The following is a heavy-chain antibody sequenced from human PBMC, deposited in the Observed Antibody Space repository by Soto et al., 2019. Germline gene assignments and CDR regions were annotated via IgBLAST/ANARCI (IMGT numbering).Heavy chain of an antibody. V-gene: IGHV4-30-4*01. CDR3: AREAGGYYYYFDY. CDR1: CGSIISGDYY. D-gene: IGHD3-3*01. Sequence: SETLSLTCTFSCGSIISGDYYWSWIRQPPGKGLEWIGYIYYSGSTYYNPSLKSRVTISVDTSKNQFSLKLSSVTAADTAVYYCAREAGGYYYYFDYWGQGTLVTVSS. J-gene: IGHJ4*02. CDR2: IYYSGST.